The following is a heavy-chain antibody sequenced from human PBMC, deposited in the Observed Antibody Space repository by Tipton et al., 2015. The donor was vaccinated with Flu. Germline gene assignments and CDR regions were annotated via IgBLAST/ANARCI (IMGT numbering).Heavy chain of an antibody. CDR3: AKGQTGVVVAAKGNLDYYGVDV. J-gene: IGHJ6*02. Sequence: GLVKPSETFSLTCAVHGGSFSGHYRSWVRQPPGKGLEWIGEIKHSGRTNYNPSLKSRFTISVDTSKNQFSLKLSSVTAADTAVYYCAKGQTGVVVAAKGNLDYYGVDVWGQGATVTVSS. CDR2: IKHSGRT. V-gene: IGHV4-34*01. D-gene: IGHD2-15*01. CDR1: GGSFSGHY.